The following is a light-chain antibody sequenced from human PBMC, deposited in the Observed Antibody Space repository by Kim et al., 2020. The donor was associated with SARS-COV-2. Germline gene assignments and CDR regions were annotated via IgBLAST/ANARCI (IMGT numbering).Light chain of an antibody. CDR3: CSYAGTNPLNV. Sequence: QSALTQPPSVSGSPGQSVTISCTGTSSDVGGYNYFSWHQQHSGKAPKLMIYAVSKRPSGVPNRFSGSKSGNTASLTISGLQAEDEADYYCCSYAGTNPLNVPGTGTTVTVL. V-gene: IGLV2-11*02. J-gene: IGLJ1*01. CDR1: SSDVGGYNY. CDR2: AVS.